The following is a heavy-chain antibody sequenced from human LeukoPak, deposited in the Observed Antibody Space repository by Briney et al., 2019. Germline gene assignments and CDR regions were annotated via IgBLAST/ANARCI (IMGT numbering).Heavy chain of an antibody. CDR3: ARDKVAGSMAGSNFDY. CDR1: GFTFSDYY. Sequence: PGGPLRLSCAASGFTFSDYYMSWIRQAPGKGLEWVSYISSSGSTIYYADSVKGRFTISRDNAKNSLYLQMNSLRAEDTAVYYCARDKVAGSMAGSNFDYWGQGTLVTVSS. D-gene: IGHD6-19*01. V-gene: IGHV3-11*04. J-gene: IGHJ4*02. CDR2: ISSSGSTI.